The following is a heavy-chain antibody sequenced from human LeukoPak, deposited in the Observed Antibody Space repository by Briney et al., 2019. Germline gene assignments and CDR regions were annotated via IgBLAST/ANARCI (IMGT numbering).Heavy chain of an antibody. D-gene: IGHD3-3*01. J-gene: IGHJ6*02. CDR1: GFTFSSYA. CDR2: ISWNSGSI. Sequence: GGSLRLSCAASGFTFSSYAMHWVRQAPGKGLEWVSGISWNSGSIGYADSVKGRFTISRDNAKNSLYLQMNSLRAEDTALYYCAKDMAIFGVVDYYYYGMDVWGQGTTVTVSS. CDR3: AKDMAIFGVVDYYYYGMDV. V-gene: IGHV3-9*01.